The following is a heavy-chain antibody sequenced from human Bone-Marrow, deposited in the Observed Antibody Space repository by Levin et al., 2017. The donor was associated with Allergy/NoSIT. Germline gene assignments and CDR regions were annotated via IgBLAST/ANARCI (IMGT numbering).Heavy chain of an antibody. V-gene: IGHV1-18*01. CDR2: ISAYNGNT. Sequence: RASVKVSCKASGYTFTSYGISWVRQAPGQGLEWMGWISAYNGNTNYAQKLQGRVTMTTDTSTSTAYMELRSLRSDDTAVYYCARAAYYYDSSGYYPGGYYFDYWGQGTLVTVSS. CDR3: ARAAYYYDSSGYYPGGYYFDY. D-gene: IGHD3-22*01. J-gene: IGHJ4*02. CDR1: GYTFTSYG.